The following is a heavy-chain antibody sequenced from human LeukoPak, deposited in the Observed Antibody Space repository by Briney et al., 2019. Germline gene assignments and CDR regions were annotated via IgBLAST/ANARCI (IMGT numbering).Heavy chain of an antibody. Sequence: GGSLRLSCAVSGFTFEDYGMSWARQAPGKGLVGVSGLNWNGGSTGYADSVKGRFTISRDNAKNSLYLQMNSLRAEDTALYYCARAFKYSMSGYYFDYWGQGTLVTVSS. J-gene: IGHJ4*02. V-gene: IGHV3-20*04. CDR1: GFTFEDYG. D-gene: IGHD2-21*01. CDR3: ARAFKYSMSGYYFDY. CDR2: LNWNGGST.